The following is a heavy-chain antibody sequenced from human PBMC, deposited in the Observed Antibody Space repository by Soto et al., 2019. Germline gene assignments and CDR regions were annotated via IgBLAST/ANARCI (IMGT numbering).Heavy chain of an antibody. CDR1: GYTFTSYY. CDR3: ARDRPLGYCSSTSCPGYYYYYYGMDV. Sequence: ASVKVSCKASGYTFTSYYMHWVRQAPGQGLEWMGIINPSGGSTSYAQKFQGRVTMTRDTSTSTVYTELSSLRSEDTAVYYCARDRPLGYCSSTSCPGYYYYYYGMDVWGQGTTVTVSS. CDR2: INPSGGST. V-gene: IGHV1-46*01. J-gene: IGHJ6*02. D-gene: IGHD2-2*01.